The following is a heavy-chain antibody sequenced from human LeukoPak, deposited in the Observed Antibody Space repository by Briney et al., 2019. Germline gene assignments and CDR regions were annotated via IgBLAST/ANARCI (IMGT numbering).Heavy chain of an antibody. CDR1: GFTVSNNY. V-gene: IGHV3-53*05. J-gene: IGHJ6*02. CDR3: AGIAARNYYYYGMDV. D-gene: IGHD6-6*01. CDR2: IYSGGST. Sequence: GGSLRLSCAASGFTVSNNYMSWVRQAPGKGLEWVSIIYSGGSTYYADSVKGRFTISRDNSKNTLYLQMSSLRAEDTAVYYCAGIAARNYYYYGMDVWGQGTTVTVSS.